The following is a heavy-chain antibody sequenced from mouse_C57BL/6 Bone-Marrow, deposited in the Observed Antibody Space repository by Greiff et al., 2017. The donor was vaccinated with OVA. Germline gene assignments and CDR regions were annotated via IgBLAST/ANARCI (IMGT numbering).Heavy chain of an antibody. Sequence: EVQLQQSGPELVKPGASVKIPCKASGYTFTDYNMDWVKQSHGKSLEWIGDINPNNGGTIYNQKFKGKATLTVDKSSSTAYMELRSLTSEDTAVYYCARSRRTYGSSYVWFAYWGQGTLVTVSA. D-gene: IGHD1-1*01. J-gene: IGHJ3*01. V-gene: IGHV1-18*01. CDR2: INPNNGGT. CDR3: ARSRRTYGSSYVWFAY. CDR1: GYTFTDYN.